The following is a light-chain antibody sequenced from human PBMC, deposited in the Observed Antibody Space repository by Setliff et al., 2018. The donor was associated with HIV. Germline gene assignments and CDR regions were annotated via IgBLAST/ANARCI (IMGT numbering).Light chain of an antibody. CDR3: SSYSFSTTRV. CDR2: EVT. V-gene: IGLV2-14*01. J-gene: IGLJ2*01. Sequence: QSALAQPASVSGSPGQSITISCTGTSSDVGGYNFVSWYQQHPGNAPKLIIYEVTNRPSGVSNRFSGSKSGNTASLTISGLQAEDEADYYCSSYSFSTTRVFGGGTKVTVL. CDR1: SSDVGGYNF.